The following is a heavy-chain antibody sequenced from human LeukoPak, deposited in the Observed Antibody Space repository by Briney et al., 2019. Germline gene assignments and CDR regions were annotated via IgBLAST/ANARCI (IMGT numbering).Heavy chain of an antibody. CDR2: IYYSGST. Sequence: QTSQPLSLPCTVSGGSISRGDYYWRWIRQPPGKGLEWLGYIYYSGSTYYNPSLKSRVTIAVDTSKNQFSLKLSSVTAADTAVYYCARDGWFGELFWFDPWGQGTLVTVSS. J-gene: IGHJ5*02. V-gene: IGHV4-30-4*01. CDR1: GGSISRGDYY. D-gene: IGHD3-10*01. CDR3: ARDGWFGELFWFDP.